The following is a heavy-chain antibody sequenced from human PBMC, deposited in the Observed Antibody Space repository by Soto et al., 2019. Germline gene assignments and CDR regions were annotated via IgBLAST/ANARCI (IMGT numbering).Heavy chain of an antibody. D-gene: IGHD3-16*01. Sequence: PGGSLRLSCAASGFTFRSYAMNWVRQAPGKGPEWVSGISGSGDSTYHANSVKGRFTISRDNSKNTLYLQVNSLRVEDTAVYYCAKGFGASHSPFDICGQGTVVTVSS. V-gene: IGHV3-23*01. CDR1: GFTFRSYA. CDR3: AKGFGASHSPFDI. CDR2: ISGSGDST. J-gene: IGHJ3*02.